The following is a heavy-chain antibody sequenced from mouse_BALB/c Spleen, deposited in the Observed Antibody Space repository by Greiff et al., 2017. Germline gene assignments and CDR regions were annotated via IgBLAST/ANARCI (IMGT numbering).Heavy chain of an antibody. Sequence: EVQLVESGPGLVKPSQSLSLTCTVTGYSITSDYAWNWIRQFPGNKLEWMGYISYSGSTSYNPSLKSRISITRDTSKNQFFLQLNSVTTEDTATYYCARRGNSFDYWGQGTTLTVSS. J-gene: IGHJ2*01. CDR2: ISYSGST. CDR1: GYSITSDYA. V-gene: IGHV3-2*02. CDR3: ARRGNSFDY.